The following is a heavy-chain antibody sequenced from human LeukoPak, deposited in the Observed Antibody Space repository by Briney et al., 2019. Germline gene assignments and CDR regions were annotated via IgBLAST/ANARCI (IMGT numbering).Heavy chain of an antibody. CDR2: IIPIFGTA. V-gene: IGHV1-69*13. J-gene: IGHJ5*02. Sequence: SVKVSCKASGGTFSSYAISWVRQAPGQGLEWMGGIIPIFGTANYARKFQGRVTITADESTSTAYMELRSLRSDDTAVYYCARSGIGYFDWYPDWFDPWGQGTLVTVSS. D-gene: IGHD3-9*01. CDR3: ARSGIGYFDWYPDWFDP. CDR1: GGTFSSYA.